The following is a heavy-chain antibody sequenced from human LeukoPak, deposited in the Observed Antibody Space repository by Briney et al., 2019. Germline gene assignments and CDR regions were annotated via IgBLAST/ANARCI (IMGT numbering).Heavy chain of an antibody. J-gene: IGHJ3*02. CDR2: IRYDGSNK. D-gene: IGHD6-13*01. V-gene: IGHV3-30*02. CDR3: ARDPLSSPIAETAFDI. Sequence: PGGSLRLSRAASGFTFDDYGMHWVRQAPGKGLELVAFIRYDGSNKYYADSVKGRFTISRDNSKNTLYLQMNSLRAEDTAVYYCARDPLSSPIAETAFDIWGQGTMVTVSS. CDR1: GFTFDDYG.